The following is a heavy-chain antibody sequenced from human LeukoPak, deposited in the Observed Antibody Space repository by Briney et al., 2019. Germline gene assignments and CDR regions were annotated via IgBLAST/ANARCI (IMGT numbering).Heavy chain of an antibody. D-gene: IGHD6-13*01. CDR1: GFTFSSYA. J-gene: IGHJ4*02. V-gene: IGHV3-64*01. CDR3: ARDGALYSSSWYFDY. Sequence: GGSLRLSCAASGFTFSSYATHWVRQAPGKGLEYVSAISSNGGSTYYANSVKGRFTISRDNSKNTLYLQMGSLRAEDMAVYYCARDGALYSSSWYFDYWGQGTLVTVSS. CDR2: ISSNGGST.